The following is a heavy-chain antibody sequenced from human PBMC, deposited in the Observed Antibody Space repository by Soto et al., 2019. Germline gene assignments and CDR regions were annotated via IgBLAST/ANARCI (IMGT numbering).Heavy chain of an antibody. CDR2: ISGSGGST. D-gene: IGHD6-6*01. V-gene: IGHV3-23*01. CDR3: AKDHRYIEDRLDY. J-gene: IGHJ4*02. CDR1: GFTFSSYA. Sequence: GGSLRLSCAASGFTFSSYAMSRVRQAPGKGLEWVSAISGSGGSTYYADSVKGRFTISRDNSKNTLYLQMNSLRAEDTAVYYRAKDHRYIEDRLDYWGQGTLVTVSS.